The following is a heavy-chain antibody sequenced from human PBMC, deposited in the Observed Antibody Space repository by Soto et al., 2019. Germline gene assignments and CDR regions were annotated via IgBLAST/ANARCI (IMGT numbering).Heavy chain of an antibody. CDR2: IYHSGSA. CDR3: ARVPGVVVSADDAFDI. D-gene: IGHD2-21*02. J-gene: IGHJ3*02. Sequence: QVQLQESGPGLVKPSGTLSLTCAVSGGSVSSSNWWSWVRQSPGKGLEWMGEIYHSGSAHYNPSLKSRATISLAKSTNQFSLWLTSVTAADTAVYYCARVPGVVVSADDAFDIWGPGTRVIVSS. CDR1: GGSVSSSNW. V-gene: IGHV4-4*02.